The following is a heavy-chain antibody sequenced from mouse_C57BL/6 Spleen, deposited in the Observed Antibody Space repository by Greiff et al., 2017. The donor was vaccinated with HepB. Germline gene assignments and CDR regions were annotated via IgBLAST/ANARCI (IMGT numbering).Heavy chain of an antibody. V-gene: IGHV1-55*01. CDR2: IYPGSGST. Sequence: QVQLQQPGAELVKPGASVKMSCKASGYTFTSYWITWVKQRPGQGLEWIGDIYPGSGSTNYNEKFKSKATLTVDTSSSTAYMQLSSLTSEDSAVYYCARWGSGYHYYAMDYWGQGTSVTVSS. D-gene: IGHD3-2*02. CDR3: ARWGSGYHYYAMDY. J-gene: IGHJ4*01. CDR1: GYTFTSYW.